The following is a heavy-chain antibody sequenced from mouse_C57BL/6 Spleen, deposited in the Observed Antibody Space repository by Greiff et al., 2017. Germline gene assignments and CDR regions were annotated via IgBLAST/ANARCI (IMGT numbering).Heavy chain of an antibody. D-gene: IGHD1-1*01. Sequence: QVQLQQPGAELVKPGASVKVSCKASGYTFTSYWMHWVKQRPGQGLEWIGRIHPSDSDTNYNQKFKGKATLTVDKSSSTAYMQLSSLTAEDSAVXYCARSFITTVVYFDYWGQGTTLTVSS. CDR2: IHPSDSDT. J-gene: IGHJ2*01. V-gene: IGHV1-74*01. CDR1: GYTFTSYW. CDR3: ARSFITTVVYFDY.